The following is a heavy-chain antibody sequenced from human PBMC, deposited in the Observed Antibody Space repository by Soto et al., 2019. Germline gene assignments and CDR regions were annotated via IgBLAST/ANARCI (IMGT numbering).Heavy chain of an antibody. V-gene: IGHV4-30-4*01. CDR1: GGSIRGGDNY. J-gene: IGHJ4*02. CDR2: IYYRGST. D-gene: IGHD1-26*01. Sequence: SETLSLTCTVSGGSIRGGDNYWSWIRQTPGKGLEWIGYIYYRGSTYYNQSLKSRVTISVDTSMNQFSLTLTSVTAADTAVYYCARDPARGGGSYLGYFDYWGQGTPVTVSS. CDR3: ARDPARGGGSYLGYFDY.